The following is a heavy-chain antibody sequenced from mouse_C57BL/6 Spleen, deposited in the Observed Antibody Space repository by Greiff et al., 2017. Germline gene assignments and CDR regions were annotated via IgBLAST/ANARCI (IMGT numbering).Heavy chain of an antibody. D-gene: IGHD2-1*01. CDR3: ARIGNYRYAMDY. V-gene: IGHV8-12*01. Sequence: ESGPGILQSSQTLSLTCSFSGFSLSTSGMGVSWIRQPSGKGLEWLAHIYWDDDKRYNPSLKRRLTISKDTSRNQVFLKITSVDTADTATYCCARIGNYRYAMDYWGQGTSVTVSS. J-gene: IGHJ4*01. CDR1: GFSLSTSGMG. CDR2: IYWDDDK.